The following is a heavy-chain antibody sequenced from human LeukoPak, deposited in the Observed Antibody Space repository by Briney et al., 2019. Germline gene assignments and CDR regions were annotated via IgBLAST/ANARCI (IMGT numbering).Heavy chain of an antibody. D-gene: IGHD6-6*01. CDR1: GYTFTSYG. CDR2: ISAYNGNT. V-gene: IGHV1-18*01. J-gene: IGHJ3*02. CDR3: ARDPGQYSSSSEEAFDI. Sequence: ASVKVSCKASGYTFTSYGISWVRQAPGQGLEWMGWISAYNGNTNYAQKFQGRVTMTRDTSISTAYMELSRLRSDDTAVYYCARDPGQYSSSSEEAFDIWGQGTMVTVSS.